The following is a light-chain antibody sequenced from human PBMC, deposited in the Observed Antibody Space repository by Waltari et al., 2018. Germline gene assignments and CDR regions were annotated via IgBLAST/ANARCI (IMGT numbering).Light chain of an antibody. CDR3: QQYCTTPLT. J-gene: IGKJ4*01. Sequence: DIVMTQSPESLAVSLGERATINCKSSQSVLYSSNNKNYLAWYQQKPGQPPKLLIYWASTRESGVPDRISGSESGTDFSLTISSLQAEDVAVYYCQQYCTTPLTFGGGTKVEIK. CDR2: WAS. CDR1: QSVLYSSNNKNY. V-gene: IGKV4-1*01.